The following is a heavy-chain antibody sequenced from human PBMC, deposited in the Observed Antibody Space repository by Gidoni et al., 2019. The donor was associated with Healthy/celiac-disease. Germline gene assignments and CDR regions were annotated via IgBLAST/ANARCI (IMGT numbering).Heavy chain of an antibody. D-gene: IGHD2-15*01. V-gene: IGHV3-74*01. Sequence: EVQLVESGGGLVQPGGSLRLSCAASGFTFSSSWMHWVRQAPGKGLVWVSRINSDGSSTSYADSVKGRFTISRDNAKNTLYLQMNSLRAEDTAVYYCARARYCSGGSCSYNWFDPWGQGTLVTVSS. J-gene: IGHJ5*02. CDR3: ARARYCSGGSCSYNWFDP. CDR2: INSDGSST. CDR1: GFTFSSSW.